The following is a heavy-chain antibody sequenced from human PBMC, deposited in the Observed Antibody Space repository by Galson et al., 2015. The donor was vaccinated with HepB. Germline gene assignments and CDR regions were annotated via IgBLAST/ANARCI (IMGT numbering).Heavy chain of an antibody. CDR3: ARAADYGDYRSGY. Sequence: SLRLSCAASGFTFSSYGMHWVRQAPGKGLEWVAVISYDGSNKYYADSVKGRFTISRDNSKNTLYLQMNSLRAEDTAVYYCARAADYGDYRSGYWGQGTLVTVSS. D-gene: IGHD4-17*01. CDR2: ISYDGSNK. V-gene: IGHV3-30*03. CDR1: GFTFSSYG. J-gene: IGHJ4*02.